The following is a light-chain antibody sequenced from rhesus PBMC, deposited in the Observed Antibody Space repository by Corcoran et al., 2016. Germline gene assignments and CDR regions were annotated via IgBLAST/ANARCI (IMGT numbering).Light chain of an antibody. Sequence: DIQMTQSPSSLSASVGDRVTINCQASQGISHWLAWYQQKPGKAPKLLIYAASSLQSWVPSRFSGSGSGTEFTLTISSLQPEDCATYYCQQHNTNPFTFGPGTKLDIK. V-gene: IGKV1-18*01. CDR2: AAS. CDR1: QGISHW. CDR3: QQHNTNPFT. J-gene: IGKJ3*01.